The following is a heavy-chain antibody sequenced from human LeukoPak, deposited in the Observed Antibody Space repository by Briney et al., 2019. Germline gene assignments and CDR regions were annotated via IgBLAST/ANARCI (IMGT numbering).Heavy chain of an antibody. CDR1: GGSISSGSYY. V-gene: IGHV4-61*02. CDR2: IYTSGST. CDR3: ASTAAPRGGEFDY. J-gene: IGHJ4*02. Sequence: SETLSLTCTVSGGSISSGSYYWSWIRQPAGKGLEWIGRIYTSGSTNYNPSLKSRVTISVDTSKNQFSLKLSSVTAADTAVYYCASTAAPRGGEFDYWGQGTLVTVSS. D-gene: IGHD6-6*01.